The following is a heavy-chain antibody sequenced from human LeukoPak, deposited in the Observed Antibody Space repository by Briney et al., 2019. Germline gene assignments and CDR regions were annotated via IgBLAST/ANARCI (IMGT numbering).Heavy chain of an antibody. V-gene: IGHV4-31*03. CDR2: IYYSGST. Sequence: PSETLSLTCTVSGGSISSGGYYWSWIRQHPGKGLEWIGYIYYSGSTYYNPSFKSRVTISVDTSKNQFSLKLSSVTAADTAVYYCARDYIVVVTANYYYYGMDVWGQGTTVTVSS. CDR3: ARDYIVVVTANYYYYGMDV. CDR1: GGSISSGGYY. D-gene: IGHD2-21*02. J-gene: IGHJ6*02.